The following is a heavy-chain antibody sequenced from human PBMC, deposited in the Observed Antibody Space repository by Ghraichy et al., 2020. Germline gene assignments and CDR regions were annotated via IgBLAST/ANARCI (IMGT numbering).Heavy chain of an antibody. D-gene: IGHD3-16*02. V-gene: IGHV3-49*03. J-gene: IGHJ4*02. CDR3: TRIVYDYVWGSYRYTGGFPGY. CDR2: IRSKAYGGTT. CDR1: GFTFGDYA. Sequence: GGSLRLSCTASGFTFGDYAMSWFRQAPGKGLEWVGFIRSKAYGGTTEYAASVKGRFTISRDDSKSIAYLQMNSLKTEDTAVYYCTRIVYDYVWGSYRYTGGFPGYWGQGTLVTVSS.